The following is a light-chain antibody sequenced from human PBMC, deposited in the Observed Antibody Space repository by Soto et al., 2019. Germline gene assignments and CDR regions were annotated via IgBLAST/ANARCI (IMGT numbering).Light chain of an antibody. Sequence: DIQMTQSPSFLSASVGDRVTITCRASQSISRNLNWYQHKPGKAPKLLIYAASSLQNGVPSRFRGGGSGTEFTLSINSLQPEDFGTYYCQQSFTTASITFGQGTRLEIK. V-gene: IGKV1-39*01. J-gene: IGKJ5*01. CDR3: QQSFTTASIT. CDR2: AAS. CDR1: QSISRN.